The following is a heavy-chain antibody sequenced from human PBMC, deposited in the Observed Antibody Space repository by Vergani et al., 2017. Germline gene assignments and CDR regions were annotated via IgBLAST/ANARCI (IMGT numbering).Heavy chain of an antibody. Sequence: EVQVVEPGGGLIKLGGSLRLSCVVSGITFKNAWINWVRQAPGKGLEWIGRIRSKNDGGTADYAAPLKGRFTISRDDSKDSAFLLVNNLKTEDTAVYFCYTDYHDYWGQRTLVTVSS. D-gene: IGHD2-2*02. CDR1: GITFKNAW. J-gene: IGHJ4*02. CDR2: IRSKNDGGTA. CDR3: YTDYHDY. V-gene: IGHV3-15*01.